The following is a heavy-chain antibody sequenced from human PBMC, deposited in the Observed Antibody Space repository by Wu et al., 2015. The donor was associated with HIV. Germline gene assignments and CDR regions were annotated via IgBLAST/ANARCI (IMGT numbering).Heavy chain of an antibody. CDR1: GYTFTSYG. D-gene: IGHD3-9*01. J-gene: IGHJ3*02. CDR3: ARKELRYFDWLPADAFDI. Sequence: QVQLVQSGAEVKKPGASVKVSCKASGYTFTSYGISWVRQAPGQGLEWMGWISAYNGNTNYAQKLQGRVTMTTDTSTSTAYMELRSLRSDDTAVYYCARKELRYFDWLPADAFDIWGQGTMVTVSS. CDR2: ISAYNGNT. V-gene: IGHV1-18*01.